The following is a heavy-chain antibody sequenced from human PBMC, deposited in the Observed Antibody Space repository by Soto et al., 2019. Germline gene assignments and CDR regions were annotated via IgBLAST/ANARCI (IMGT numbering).Heavy chain of an antibody. CDR2: IYSGGST. V-gene: IGHV3-53*04. CDR1: GFTVSSNY. Sequence: EVQLVESGGGLXXXXXXLRLSCAASGFTVSSNYMSWVRQAPGKGLEWVSVIYSGGSTYYADSVKGRFTISRHNSKNTLYLQMNSLRAEDTAVYYCARGRDCGGDCPNWFDPWGQGTLVTVSS. D-gene: IGHD2-21*02. J-gene: IGHJ5*02. CDR3: ARGRDCGGDCPNWFDP.